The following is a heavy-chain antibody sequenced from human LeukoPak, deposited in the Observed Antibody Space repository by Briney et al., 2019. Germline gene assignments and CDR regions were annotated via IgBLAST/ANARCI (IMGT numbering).Heavy chain of an antibody. CDR1: GFSFSSYV. J-gene: IGHJ4*02. D-gene: IGHD3-22*01. V-gene: IGHV3-23*01. CDR3: AKGGGYSLHYFNY. Sequence: GGSLRLSCAASGFSFSSYVMSWVRQAPGKGPEWVSIISDSGVNTYYADSVKGRFTISRDNSEKTLYLQMNSLRAEDTAVYYCAKGGGYSLHYFNYWGQGTLVTVS. CDR2: ISDSGVNT.